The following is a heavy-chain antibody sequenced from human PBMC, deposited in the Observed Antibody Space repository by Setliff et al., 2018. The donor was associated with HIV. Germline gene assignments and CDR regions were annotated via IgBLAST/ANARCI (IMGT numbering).Heavy chain of an antibody. CDR1: GFIFSDYA. Sequence: PGGSLRLSCAASGFIFSDYAMHWVRQAPGKGLEWVAHIRFDGNREYYADSVKGRFTISRDNSKNTVYLQMNSLRIDDTAMYYCMKLGARDGSGSWGHGTLVTVSS. J-gene: IGHJ4*01. V-gene: IGHV3-30*02. D-gene: IGHD3-10*01. CDR3: MKLGARDGSGS. CDR2: IRFDGNRE.